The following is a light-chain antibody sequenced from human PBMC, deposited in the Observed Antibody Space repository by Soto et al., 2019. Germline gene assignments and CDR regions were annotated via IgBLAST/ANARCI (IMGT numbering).Light chain of an antibody. V-gene: IGLV2-11*01. Sequence: QSALTQPRSVSGSPGQSVTISCTGTSSDVGDYNYVSWSQQYPGKAPKVVIYDVSKRPSGVPDRFSGSKSGDTASLTISGLQAEDEADYYCCSFAGSYTFWVFGGGTKLTVL. CDR3: CSFAGSYTFWV. CDR1: SSDVGDYNY. CDR2: DVS. J-gene: IGLJ3*02.